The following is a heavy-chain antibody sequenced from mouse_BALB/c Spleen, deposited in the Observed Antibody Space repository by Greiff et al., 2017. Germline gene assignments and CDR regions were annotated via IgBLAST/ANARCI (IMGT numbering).Heavy chain of an antibody. D-gene: IGHD1-2*01. Sequence: EVKLMESGPGLVKPSQSLSLTCSVTGYSITSGYYWNWIRQFPGNKLEWMGYISYDGSNNYNPSLKNRISITRDTSKNQFFLKLNSVTTEDTATYYCARSLLRSPYFDYWGQGTTLTVSS. CDR3: ARSLLRSPYFDY. CDR1: GYSITSGYY. J-gene: IGHJ2*01. V-gene: IGHV3-6*02. CDR2: ISYDGSN.